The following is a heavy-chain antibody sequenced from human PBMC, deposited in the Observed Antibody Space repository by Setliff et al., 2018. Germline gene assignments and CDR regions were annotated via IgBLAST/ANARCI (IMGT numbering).Heavy chain of an antibody. J-gene: IGHJ4*02. D-gene: IGHD3-22*01. Sequence: SETLSLTCTVSGYSISSGYYWGWIRQPPGKGLEWIGSIYHSGSTYYNPSLKSRVTISVDTSKNQFSLKLSSVIAADTAVYYCARAVLVVDAEDYWGQGTLVTSPQ. CDR2: IYHSGST. CDR3: ARAVLVVDAEDY. V-gene: IGHV4-38-2*02. CDR1: GYSISSGYY.